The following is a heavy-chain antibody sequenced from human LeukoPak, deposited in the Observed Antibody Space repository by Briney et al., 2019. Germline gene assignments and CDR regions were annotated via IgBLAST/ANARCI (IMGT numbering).Heavy chain of an antibody. J-gene: IGHJ4*02. CDR2: INSDGSST. Sequence: GGSLRLSCAASGFTFSSYWMHWVRQAPGKGLVWVSRINSDGSSTSYADSVKGRFTISRDNVKNTLYLQMNSLRAEDTAVYYCARDHYDSSGAIDYWGQGTLVTVSS. V-gene: IGHV3-74*01. CDR3: ARDHYDSSGAIDY. CDR1: GFTFSSYW. D-gene: IGHD3-22*01.